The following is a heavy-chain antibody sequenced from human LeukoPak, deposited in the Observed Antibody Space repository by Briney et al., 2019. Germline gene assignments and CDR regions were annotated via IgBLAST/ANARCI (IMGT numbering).Heavy chain of an antibody. CDR3: ARHYTIPFGGIIVITGFYK. V-gene: IGHV5-51*01. Sequence: GESLKISCMGPGYNFSNYWIGWVRQMSGKGLELIGPIPPGESETRYSPYFQGQATFSADKSIPTAYLQWSSLKASATAMYYCARHYTIPFGGIIVITGFYKWDQGILVTVSS. D-gene: IGHD3-16*02. J-gene: IGHJ4*02. CDR2: IPPGESET. CDR1: GYNFSNYW.